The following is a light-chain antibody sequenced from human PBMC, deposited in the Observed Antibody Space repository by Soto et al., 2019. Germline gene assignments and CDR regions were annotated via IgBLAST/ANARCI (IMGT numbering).Light chain of an antibody. CDR1: SSDVGGYNY. V-gene: IGLV2-14*01. CDR2: DVN. Sequence: QSALTQPASVSGSPGQSITISCTGTSSDVGGYNYVSWYQQYLGKAPKLMIYDVNNRPSGVSDRFSGSKSGHTTSLTISGLQAEDEADYYCASYTSSTTVVFGGGTKLTVL. J-gene: IGLJ2*01. CDR3: ASYTSSTTVV.